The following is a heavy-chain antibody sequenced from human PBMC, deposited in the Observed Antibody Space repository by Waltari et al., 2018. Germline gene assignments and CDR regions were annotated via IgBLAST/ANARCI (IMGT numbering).Heavy chain of an antibody. Sequence: QVQLVQSGAEVKKPGASVKVSCKASGYTFTGYYMHWVRQAPGQGLAWMGRINPNSGGTNYAQKFQGRVTMTRDTSISTAYMELGKLRSDDTAVYYCARDGKYGDYLGGYFDYWGQGTLVTVSS. D-gene: IGHD4-17*01. CDR2: INPNSGGT. V-gene: IGHV1-2*06. J-gene: IGHJ4*02. CDR1: GYTFTGYY. CDR3: ARDGKYGDYLGGYFDY.